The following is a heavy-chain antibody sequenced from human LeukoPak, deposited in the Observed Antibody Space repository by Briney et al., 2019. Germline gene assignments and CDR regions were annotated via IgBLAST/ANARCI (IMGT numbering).Heavy chain of an antibody. D-gene: IGHD6-19*01. J-gene: IGHJ5*02. Sequence: ASVKVSCKASGYTFTGYYTHWVRQAPGQGLEWMGWINPNSGGTNYAQKFQGRVTMTRDTSISTAYMELSRLRSDDTAVYYCARESSSGSDNWFDPWGQGTLVTVSS. CDR3: ARESSSGSDNWFDP. CDR1: GYTFTGYY. V-gene: IGHV1-2*02. CDR2: INPNSGGT.